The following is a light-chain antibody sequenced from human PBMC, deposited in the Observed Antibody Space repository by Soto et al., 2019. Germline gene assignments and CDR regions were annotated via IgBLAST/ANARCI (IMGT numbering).Light chain of an antibody. J-gene: IGLJ1*01. CDR1: SSNIGSNY. Sequence: QSVLTQPPSASGTPGQRVTISCSGSSSNIGSNYVYWYQQLPGTAPKLLIYRNNQRPSGVPDRFSGSKSGTSASLAISGPRSEDEADYYCAAWDDSLSGLVVGIGTKVTVL. CDR2: RNN. CDR3: AAWDDSLSGLV. V-gene: IGLV1-47*01.